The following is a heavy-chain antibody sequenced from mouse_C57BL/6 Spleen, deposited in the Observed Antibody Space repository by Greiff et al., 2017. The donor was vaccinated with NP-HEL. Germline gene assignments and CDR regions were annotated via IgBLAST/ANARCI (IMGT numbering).Heavy chain of an antibody. CDR2: ISYDGSN. CDR3: ARPFYGSSPYWYFDV. CDR1: GYSITSGYY. V-gene: IGHV3-6*01. J-gene: IGHJ1*03. D-gene: IGHD1-1*01. Sequence: ESGPGLVKPSQSLSLTCSVTGYSITSGYYWNWIRQFPGNKLERMGYISYDGSNNYNPSLKNRISITRDTSKNQFFLKLNSVTTEDTATYYCARPFYGSSPYWYFDVWGTGTTVTVSS.